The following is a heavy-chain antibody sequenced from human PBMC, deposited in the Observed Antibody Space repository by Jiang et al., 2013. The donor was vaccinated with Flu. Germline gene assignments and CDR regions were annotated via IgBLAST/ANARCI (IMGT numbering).Heavy chain of an antibody. J-gene: IGHJ3*02. V-gene: IGHV1-24*01. Sequence: KKPGASVKVSCKVSGYTLTELSMHWVRQAPGKGLEWMGGFDPEDGETIYAQKFQGRVTMTEDTSTDTAYMELSSLRSEDTAVYYCATPDRTYGPWDAFDIWGQGTMVTVSS. CDR1: GYTLTELS. CDR3: ATPDRTYGPWDAFDI. D-gene: IGHD4-17*01. CDR2: FDPEDGET.